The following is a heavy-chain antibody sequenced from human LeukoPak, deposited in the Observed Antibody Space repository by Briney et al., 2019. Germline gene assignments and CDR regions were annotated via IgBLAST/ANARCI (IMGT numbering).Heavy chain of an antibody. CDR2: IDPSDSYT. J-gene: IGHJ4*02. CDR1: GYSFTSFW. Sequence: GESLKISCKGSGYSFTSFWINWVRQMPGKGLEWMGRIDPSDSYTNYSPSFQGHVTISADKSISTAYLQWSGLKASDTAIYYCARWRRLDYWGQGTLVTVSP. V-gene: IGHV5-10-1*01. CDR3: ARWRRLDY.